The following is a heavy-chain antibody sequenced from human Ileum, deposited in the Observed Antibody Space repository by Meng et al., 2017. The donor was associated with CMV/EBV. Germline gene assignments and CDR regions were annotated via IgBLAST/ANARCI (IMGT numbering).Heavy chain of an antibody. CDR1: GGSISSDY. J-gene: IGHJ4*02. CDR2: IYTSGST. Sequence: GSGPGLVKPSETLSLTCTVSGGSISSDYWSWIRQPAGKGLQWVGRIYTSGSTNYNPSLKSRVTMSVDTSKNQFSLNLSSVTAADTAVYYCARESQQLYRTLDYWGQGTLVTVSS. CDR3: ARESQQLYRTLDY. V-gene: IGHV4-4*07. D-gene: IGHD3-16*02.